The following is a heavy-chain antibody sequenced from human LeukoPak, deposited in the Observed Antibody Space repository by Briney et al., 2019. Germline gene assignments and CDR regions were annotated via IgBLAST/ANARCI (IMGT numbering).Heavy chain of an antibody. CDR3: ATLGYSYGTDY. V-gene: IGHV4-39*07. Sequence: PSETLSLTCTVSGGSIRSRSNYWGWTRQPPGKGLEWIGSIYYTGYTFYNPSLKSRVTISVDTSKNQFSLKLSSVTAADTAVYYCATLGYSYGTDYWGQGTLVTVSS. D-gene: IGHD5-18*01. J-gene: IGHJ4*02. CDR2: IYYTGYT. CDR1: GGSIRSRSNY.